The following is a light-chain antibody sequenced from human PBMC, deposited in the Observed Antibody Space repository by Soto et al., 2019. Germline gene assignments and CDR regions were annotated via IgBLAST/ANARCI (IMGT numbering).Light chain of an antibody. CDR1: SSDVGGYNY. V-gene: IGLV2-8*01. Sequence: QSALTQPPSASGSPGQSVTISCTGTSSDVGGYNYVSWYQQHPGKAPKLMIYEVSKRPSGVPDRFSGSKSGNTASLTVSGLQAEDEADYYCSSYADTRIVVFGGGTKLTVL. CDR2: EVS. J-gene: IGLJ2*01. CDR3: SSYADTRIVV.